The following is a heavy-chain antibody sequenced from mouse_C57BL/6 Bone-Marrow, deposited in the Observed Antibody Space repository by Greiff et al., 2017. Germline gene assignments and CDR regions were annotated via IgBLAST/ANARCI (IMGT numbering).Heavy chain of an antibody. CDR3: ARNGYYAWFAY. D-gene: IGHD2-3*01. V-gene: IGHV2-2*01. J-gene: IGHJ3*01. CDR2: IWSGGST. CDR1: GFSLTSYG. Sequence: QVQLQQSGPGLVQPSQSLSITCTVSGFSLTSYGVHWVRPSPGKGLEWLGVIWSGGSTDYNAAFISRLSISKDNSKSQVYFKMISLQADDTAIYYCARNGYYAWFAYWGQGTLVTVSA.